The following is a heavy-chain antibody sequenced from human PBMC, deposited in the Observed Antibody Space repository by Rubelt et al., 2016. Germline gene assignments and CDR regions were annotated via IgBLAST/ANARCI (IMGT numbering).Heavy chain of an antibody. CDR1: GYSFTSYW. D-gene: IGHD1-26*01. CDR2: IYPGDSDT. Sequence: KPGESLKISCKGSGYSFTSYWIGWVRQVPGKGLEWMGIIYPGDSDTRYSPSFQGQVTISADKSISTAYLQWSSLKASDSAMYYCARFSGPLLSHNWFDPWGQGTLVIVSS. J-gene: IGHJ5*02. CDR3: ARFSGPLLSHNWFDP. V-gene: IGHV5-51*01.